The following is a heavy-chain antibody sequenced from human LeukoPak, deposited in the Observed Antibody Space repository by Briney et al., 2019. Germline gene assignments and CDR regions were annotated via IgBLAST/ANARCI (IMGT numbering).Heavy chain of an antibody. CDR1: GGSISSSSYY. Sequence: SETLPLTCSVSGGSISSSSYYWGWIRQPPGKGLEWIGSVYYSGSISYNPSLNSRVTISVDTSKSQFSLNLTSVTAADTAVYYCARLGSAVVRGVIIKYWGQGTLVTVSS. V-gene: IGHV4-39*01. J-gene: IGHJ4*02. CDR3: ARLGSAVVRGVIIKY. CDR2: VYYSGSI. D-gene: IGHD3-10*01.